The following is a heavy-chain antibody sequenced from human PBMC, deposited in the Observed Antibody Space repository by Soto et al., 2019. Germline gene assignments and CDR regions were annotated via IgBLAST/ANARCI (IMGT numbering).Heavy chain of an antibody. CDR2: ISGSGGST. V-gene: IGHV3-23*01. CDR3: AKGGQYTYYYYGMDV. CDR1: GFTFSSYA. Sequence: HPGGSLRLSCAASGFTFSSYAMSWVRQAPGKGLEWVSAISGSGGSTYYADSVKGRFTISRDNSKNTLYLQMNSLRAEDTAVYYCAKGGQYTYYYYGMDVWGQGTTVVVSS. J-gene: IGHJ6*02. D-gene: IGHD2-2*02.